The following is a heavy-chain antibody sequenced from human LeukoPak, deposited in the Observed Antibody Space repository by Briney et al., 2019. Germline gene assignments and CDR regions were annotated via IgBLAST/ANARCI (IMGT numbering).Heavy chain of an antibody. Sequence: SETLSVTCTVPGGSISSYYRSWIRQPAGKGLEWIGRIYTSGSTTYNPSLKSRVTMSVDTSKNQFSLKLSSVTAADTAVYYCARDRRSGYSYGPIDYWGQGTLVTVSS. CDR1: GGSISSYY. D-gene: IGHD5-18*01. CDR2: IYTSGST. J-gene: IGHJ4*02. V-gene: IGHV4-4*07. CDR3: ARDRRSGYSYGPIDY.